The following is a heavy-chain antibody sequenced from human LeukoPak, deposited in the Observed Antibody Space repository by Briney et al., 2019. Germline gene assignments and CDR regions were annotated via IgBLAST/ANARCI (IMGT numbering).Heavy chain of an antibody. V-gene: IGHV4-59*01. J-gene: IGHJ5*02. CDR2: IYYSGST. D-gene: IGHD2-2*01. CDR3: ARDHVVVPAPDFNWFDP. CDR1: GGSISSYY. Sequence: MTSETLSLTCTVSGGSISSYYWSWIRQPPGKGLEWIGYIYYSGSTNYNPSLRSRVTISVDTSKNQFSLRLSSVTAADTAVYYCARDHVVVPAPDFNWFDPWGQGTLVTVSS.